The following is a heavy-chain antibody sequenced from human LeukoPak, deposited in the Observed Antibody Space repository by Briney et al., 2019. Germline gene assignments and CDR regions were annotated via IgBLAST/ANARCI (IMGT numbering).Heavy chain of an antibody. CDR3: ARHEGLGYCSSTSCYTEYNWFDP. V-gene: IGHV4-38-2*01. D-gene: IGHD2-2*02. J-gene: IGHJ5*02. Sequence: SETLSLTCAVSGYSIRSGYYWGWIRQPPGKGLEWIGSIYHSGSTYYTPSLKSRVTISVDTSKNQFSLRLSSVAAADTAVYYCARHEGLGYCSSTSCYTEYNWFDPWGQGTLVTVSS. CDR2: IYHSGST. CDR1: GYSIRSGYY.